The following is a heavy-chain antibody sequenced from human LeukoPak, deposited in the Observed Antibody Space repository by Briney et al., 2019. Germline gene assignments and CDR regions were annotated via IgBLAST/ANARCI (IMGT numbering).Heavy chain of an antibody. D-gene: IGHD4-17*01. Sequence: GGSLRLSCTASGFTFSAYAMMWVCQAPGKGPEWVSAIRGGGGSAFYADSVKGRFTISGDNSKYTLFLQMNSLRAEDTAVYYCARDPSGDYIGAFDMWGPGTMVTVSS. V-gene: IGHV3-23*01. CDR1: GFTFSAYA. CDR3: ARDPSGDYIGAFDM. CDR2: IRGGGGSA. J-gene: IGHJ3*02.